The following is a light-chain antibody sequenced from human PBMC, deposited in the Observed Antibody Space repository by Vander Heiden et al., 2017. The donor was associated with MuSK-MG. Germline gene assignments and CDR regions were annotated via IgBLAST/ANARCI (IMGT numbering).Light chain of an antibody. CDR2: DVS. V-gene: IGLV2-11*01. J-gene: IGLJ2*01. CDR3: CSYAGSYTV. Sequence: QSALTQPRSVSGSPGQPVTISCTGTSSDVGGYNYVSWYQQHPGKAPKLMIYDVSKRPSGVPDRFSGSKSGNTASLTISGLQAEDEADYYCCSYAGSYTVFGGGTKLTVL. CDR1: SSDVGGYNY.